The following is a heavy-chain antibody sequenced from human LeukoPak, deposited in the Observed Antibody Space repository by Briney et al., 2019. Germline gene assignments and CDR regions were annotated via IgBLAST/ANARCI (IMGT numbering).Heavy chain of an antibody. CDR3: ARDFPVGGNFRDAFDI. V-gene: IGHV4-4*02. J-gene: IGHJ3*02. CDR1: GGSISSSNW. CDR2: IYHSGST. D-gene: IGHD4-23*01. Sequence: SETLSLTCAVSGGSISSSNWWSWVRQPPGKGLEWIGEIYHSGSTNYNPSLKSRVTISVDTSKNQFSLKLSSVTAADTAVYYCARDFPVGGNFRDAFDIWGQGTMVTVSS.